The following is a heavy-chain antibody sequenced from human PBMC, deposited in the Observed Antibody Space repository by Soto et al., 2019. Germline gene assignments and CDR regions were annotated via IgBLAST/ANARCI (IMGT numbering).Heavy chain of an antibody. J-gene: IGHJ4*02. CDR2: INPNTGGT. V-gene: IGHV1-2*02. CDR1: GYTFTDYY. CDR3: ASRHGGTYSGEFLGFDY. Sequence: ASVKVSCKASGYTFTDYYIHWVRQAPGQGLECLGWINPNTGGTKYAQKFQGRVTMTRDTSISTAYIEVGRLTSDDTAVYYCASRHGGTYSGEFLGFDYWSRGTLVTVSS. D-gene: IGHD1-26*01.